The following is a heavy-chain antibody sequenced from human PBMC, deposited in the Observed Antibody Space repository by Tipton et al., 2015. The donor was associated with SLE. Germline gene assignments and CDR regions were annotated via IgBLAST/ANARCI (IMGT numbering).Heavy chain of an antibody. D-gene: IGHD3-16*02. J-gene: IGHJ3*02. CDR3: ARVRYTTGGAFDI. CDR1: GFTVSSNY. Sequence: SLRLSCAASGFTVSSNYMSWVRQAPGKGLEWVSVIYSGGSTYYTDSVKGRFTISRDNSKNTLYLQMNSLRAEDTAVYYCARVRYTTGGAFDIWGQGTMGTVSS. CDR2: IYSGGST. V-gene: IGHV3-53*05.